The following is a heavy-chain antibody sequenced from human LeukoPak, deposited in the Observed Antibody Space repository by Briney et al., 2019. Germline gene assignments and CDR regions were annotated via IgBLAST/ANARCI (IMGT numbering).Heavy chain of an antibody. Sequence: ASVKVSCKASGGTFSSYAISWVRQAPGQGLEWMGGIIPIFGTANYAQKFQGRVTITADESTSTAYMELSSLRSEDTAVYYCASCTIFGVVITYYYYYYYMDVWGEGTTVTVSS. CDR3: ASCTIFGVVITYYYYYYYMDV. D-gene: IGHD3-3*01. J-gene: IGHJ6*03. CDR2: IIPIFGTA. V-gene: IGHV1-69*13. CDR1: GGTFSSYA.